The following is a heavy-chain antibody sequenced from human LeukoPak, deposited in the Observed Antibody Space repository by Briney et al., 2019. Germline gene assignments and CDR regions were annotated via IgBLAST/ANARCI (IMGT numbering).Heavy chain of an antibody. J-gene: IGHJ6*02. CDR2: ISYDGSNK. V-gene: IGHV3-30*18. CDR3: AKDRGCSSTSCYYRSYYYYYGMDV. Sequence: GGSLRLSCAASGFTFSSYGMHWVRQAPGKGLEGWAVISYDGSNKYYADSVKDRFTISRDNSKNTLYLQMNSLRAEDTAVYYCAKDRGCSSTSCYYRSYYYYYGMDVWGQGTTVTVSS. CDR1: GFTFSSYG. D-gene: IGHD2-2*01.